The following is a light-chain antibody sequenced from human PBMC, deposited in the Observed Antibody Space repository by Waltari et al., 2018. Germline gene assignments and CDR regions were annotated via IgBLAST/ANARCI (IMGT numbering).Light chain of an antibody. V-gene: IGLV2-23*02. CDR3: CSYAGSSWV. CDR1: SSDVGRYNL. CDR2: EVS. Sequence: QSALTQPASVSGSPGQSITISCTGTSSDVGRYNLVSRYQQPPCKAPKLMIYEVSKRPSGVSNRFSGSKSGNTASLTISGLQAEDEADYYCCSYAGSSWVFGGGTKLTVL. J-gene: IGLJ3*02.